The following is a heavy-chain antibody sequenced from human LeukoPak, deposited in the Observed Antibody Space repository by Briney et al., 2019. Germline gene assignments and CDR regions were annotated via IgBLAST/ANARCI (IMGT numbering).Heavy chain of an antibody. Sequence: PSETLSLTCADYGGPFTDYFWTWIRQSPGKGLEWIGEINDYSGNTNYNPSLNSRVSISLEKSKNQFSLELRSVTAADTAVYYCARGRIAKIVVVHSFHYGMDVWGQGTTVTVSS. D-gene: IGHD3-22*01. J-gene: IGHJ6*02. CDR1: GGPFTDYF. CDR3: ARGRIAKIVVVHSFHYGMDV. V-gene: IGHV4-34*01. CDR2: INDYSGNT.